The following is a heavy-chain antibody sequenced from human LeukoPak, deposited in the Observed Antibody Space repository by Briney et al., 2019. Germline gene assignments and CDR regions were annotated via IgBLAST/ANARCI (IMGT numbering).Heavy chain of an antibody. CDR1: GSTFSNHV. J-gene: IGHJ4*02. CDR2: ISLNGDAT. CDR3: VKDLSERFTFDY. D-gene: IGHD1-26*01. V-gene: IGHV3-64D*09. Sequence: PGGSLRLSCSASGSTFSNHVMHWVRLAPGKGLEYVSFISLNGDATTHADSVNDRFTISRDNSKNTLYLQMSNLRPEDTAVYYCVKDLSERFTFDYWGQGTLVTVSS.